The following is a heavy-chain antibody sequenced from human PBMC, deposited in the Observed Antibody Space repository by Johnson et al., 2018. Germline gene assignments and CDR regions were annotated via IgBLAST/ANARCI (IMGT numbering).Heavy chain of an antibody. CDR1: GFTFNTYT. Sequence: EVQLVESGGGLVQPGGSLRLSCAASGFTFNTYTMSWVRQAPGKGLEWVSAMSGNGASTYYADSVKGRFTISRDNSKNTLYVQMSSLTADDTAVYYCAKGRLGIRVGVGRLGAFDVWGRGTLVTVSS. CDR2: MSGNGAST. J-gene: IGHJ3*01. D-gene: IGHD3-3*01. CDR3: AKGRLGIRVGVGRLGAFDV. V-gene: IGHV3-23*04.